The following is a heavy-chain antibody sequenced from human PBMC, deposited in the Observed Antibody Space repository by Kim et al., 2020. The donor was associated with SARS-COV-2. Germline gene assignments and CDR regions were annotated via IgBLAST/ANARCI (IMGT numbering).Heavy chain of an antibody. V-gene: IGHV4-34*01. D-gene: IGHD1-26*01. J-gene: IGHJ5*02. CDR1: GGSFSGYY. CDR2: INHSGST. CDR3: ARGPGWELLRMFRFDP. Sequence: SETLSLTCAVYGGSFSGYYWSWIRQPPGKGLEWIGEINHSGSTNYNPSLKSRVTISVDTSKNQFSLKLSSVTAADTAVYYCARGPGWELLRMFRFDPWGQGTLVTVSS.